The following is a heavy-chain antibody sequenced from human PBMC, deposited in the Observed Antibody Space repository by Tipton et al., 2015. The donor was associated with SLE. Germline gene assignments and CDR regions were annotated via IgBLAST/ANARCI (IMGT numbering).Heavy chain of an antibody. CDR2: ISYDGSNK. V-gene: IGHV3-30*04. J-gene: IGHJ6*02. Sequence: SLRLSCAASGFTFSSYAMHWVRQAPGKGLEWVAVISYDGSNKYYADSVKGRFTISRDNSKNTLYLQMNSLRAEDTAVYYCAGGYSLYYGMDVWGQGTTVTVSS. D-gene: IGHD2-15*01. CDR1: GFTFSSYA. CDR3: AGGYSLYYGMDV.